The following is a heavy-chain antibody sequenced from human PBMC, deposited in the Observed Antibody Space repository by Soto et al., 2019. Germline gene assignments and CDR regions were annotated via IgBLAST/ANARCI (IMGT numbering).Heavy chain of an antibody. J-gene: IGHJ6*02. CDR2: IIDSGGST. Sequence: GGSLRLSCAVSGFTFNGAWMNWVRQAPGEGLEWVSDIIDSGGSTYYADSVKGRFTISRDNSKSTLYLQMNSLRAEVTALYYCAKGRSYFYYYGGDVWGQGTTVTVSS. V-gene: IGHV3-23*01. CDR1: GFTFNGAW. CDR3: AKGRSYFYYYGGDV.